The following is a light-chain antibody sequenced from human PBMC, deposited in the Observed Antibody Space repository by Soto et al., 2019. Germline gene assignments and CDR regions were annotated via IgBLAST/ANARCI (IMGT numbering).Light chain of an antibody. CDR2: DAS. CDR1: QSISSW. Sequence: DIQMTQSPSTLSASVGDRVTVTCRASQSISSWLAWYQQKPGKAPKLLIYDASSLESGVPSRFSGSGSGTEFTLTISSLXPGDFATYYCQQYHSYSPFTFGPGTKVDIK. V-gene: IGKV1-5*01. J-gene: IGKJ3*01. CDR3: QQYHSYSPFT.